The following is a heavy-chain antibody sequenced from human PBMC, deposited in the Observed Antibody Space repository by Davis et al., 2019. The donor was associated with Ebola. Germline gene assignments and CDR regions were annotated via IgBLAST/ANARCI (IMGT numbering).Heavy chain of an antibody. D-gene: IGHD3-10*01. V-gene: IGHV3-11*01. CDR3: AKLRGDRYYFDY. J-gene: IGHJ4*02. Sequence: GESLKISCAASGFTFSDYYMSWIRQAPGKGLEWVSYISSSGSTIYYADSVKGRFTISRDNAKNSLYLQMNSLRAEDTAVYYCAKLRGDRYYFDYWGQGTLVTVSS. CDR1: GFTFSDYY. CDR2: ISSSGSTI.